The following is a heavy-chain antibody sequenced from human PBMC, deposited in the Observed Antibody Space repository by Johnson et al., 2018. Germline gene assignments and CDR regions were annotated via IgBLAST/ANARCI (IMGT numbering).Heavy chain of an antibody. J-gene: IGHJ6*02. CDR1: GFTFDDHV. D-gene: IGHD5-18*01. Sequence: VQLVESGGGLVQPGRSLRLSCAASGFTFDDHVMHWVRHASGKGLEWVSGFSWNSGTIGYAGSVKGRFTIPKDNAKNSLCVQMNSLRAEDTALYYCARARSWGIQLYYYYYGMDVWGQGTTVTVSS. V-gene: IGHV3-9*01. CDR3: ARARSWGIQLYYYYYGMDV. CDR2: FSWNSGTI.